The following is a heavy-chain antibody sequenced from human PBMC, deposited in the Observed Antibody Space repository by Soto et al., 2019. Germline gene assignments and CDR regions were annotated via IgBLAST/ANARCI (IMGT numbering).Heavy chain of an antibody. Sequence: EVQLVESGGGLVQPGGSLRLSCAASGFIFSIYDMHWVRQPKGKGLEWVSAIGTAGNTYYPDSVKGRFTISRENAQNSLYLPLNSLRVGDTAVYYCARAARASYHNIDLWGQGTLVTVSS. V-gene: IGHV3-13*01. CDR2: IGTAGNT. CDR3: ARAARASYHNIDL. CDR1: GFIFSIYD. D-gene: IGHD3-10*01. J-gene: IGHJ5*02.